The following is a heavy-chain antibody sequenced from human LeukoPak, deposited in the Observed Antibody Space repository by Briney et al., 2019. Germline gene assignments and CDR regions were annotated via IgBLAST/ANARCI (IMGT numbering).Heavy chain of an antibody. J-gene: IGHJ4*02. D-gene: IGHD3-9*01. CDR3: ARDRGTYYDILTGYYGAYYFDY. V-gene: IGHV4-39*07. CDR1: GGSISSSSYY. Sequence: SEPLSLTCTVSGGSISSSSYYWGWIRQPPGKGLEWIGSIYYSGSTYYNPSLKSRVTISVDTSKNQFSLKLSSVTAADTVVYYCARDRGTYYDILTGYYGAYYFDYWGQGTLVTVSS. CDR2: IYYSGST.